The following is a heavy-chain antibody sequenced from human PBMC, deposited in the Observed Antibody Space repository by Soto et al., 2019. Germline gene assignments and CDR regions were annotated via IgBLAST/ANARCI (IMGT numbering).Heavy chain of an antibody. CDR3: AKAHPVYGSTWFFFDY. Sequence: EVQLLESGGGVVKPGGSLRLSCAASGFTFGRYAMRWVRQAPGKGLAWVSGLNAGGGVTDYADSVKGRFTVSRDNSKNTLYLQMSNLRVEDTAVYYCAKAHPVYGSTWFFFDYWGQGTLVTVSS. V-gene: IGHV3-23*01. CDR1: GFTFGRYA. CDR2: LNAGGGVT. J-gene: IGHJ4*02. D-gene: IGHD6-19*01.